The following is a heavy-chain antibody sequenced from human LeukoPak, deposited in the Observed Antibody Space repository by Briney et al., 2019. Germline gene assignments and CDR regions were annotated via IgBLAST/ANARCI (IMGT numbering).Heavy chain of an antibody. Sequence: PGGSLGLSCAASGFTFSSYGMHWVRQAPGKGLEWVAFIRYDGSNKYYADSVKGRFTISRDNSKNTLYLQMNSLRAEDTAVYYCAKKAGYSSGCSLLDYWGQGTLVTVSS. D-gene: IGHD6-19*01. CDR2: IRYDGSNK. V-gene: IGHV3-30*02. J-gene: IGHJ4*02. CDR1: GFTFSSYG. CDR3: AKKAGYSSGCSLLDY.